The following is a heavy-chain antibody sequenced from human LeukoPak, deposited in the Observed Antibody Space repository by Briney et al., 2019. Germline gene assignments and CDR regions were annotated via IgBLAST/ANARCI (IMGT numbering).Heavy chain of an antibody. CDR3: SRDSSSYYFDY. D-gene: IGHD6-6*01. CDR2: IYTGGTT. Sequence: GGSLRLSCAASGFTVTSNHMNWVRQAPGKGLEWVSIIYTGGTTHYADSLKDRFTISRDDSINTLYLQMNSLRAEDTAVYYCSRDSSSYYFDYWGQGTLVTVSS. CDR1: GFTVTSNH. J-gene: IGHJ4*02. V-gene: IGHV3-66*01.